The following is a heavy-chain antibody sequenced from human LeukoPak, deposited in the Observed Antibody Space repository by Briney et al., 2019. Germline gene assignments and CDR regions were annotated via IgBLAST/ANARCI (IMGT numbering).Heavy chain of an antibody. J-gene: IGHJ4*02. V-gene: IGHV1-2*02. Sequence: GASVKVSCKASGYTFTSYDINWVRQATGQGLEWMGWINPNSGGTNYAQKFQGRVTMTRDTSISTAYMELSRLRSDDTAVYYCARLDGSGSYYGYWGQGTLVTVSS. CDR1: GYTFTSYD. CDR3: ARLDGSGSYYGY. CDR2: INPNSGGT. D-gene: IGHD3-10*01.